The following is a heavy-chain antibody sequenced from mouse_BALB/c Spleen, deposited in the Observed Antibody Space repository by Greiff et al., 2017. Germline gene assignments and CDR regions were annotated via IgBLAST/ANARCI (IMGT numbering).Heavy chain of an antibody. V-gene: IGHV5-17*02. Sequence: EVMLVASGGGLVQPGGSRKLSCAASGFTFSSFGMHWVRQAPEKGLEWVAYISSGSSTIYYADTVKGRFTISRDNPKNTLFLQMTSLRSEDTAMYYCARSDYGFHAMDYWGQGTSVTVSS. CDR2: ISSGSSTI. CDR1: GFTFSSFG. CDR3: ARSDYGFHAMDY. J-gene: IGHJ4*01. D-gene: IGHD1-1*01.